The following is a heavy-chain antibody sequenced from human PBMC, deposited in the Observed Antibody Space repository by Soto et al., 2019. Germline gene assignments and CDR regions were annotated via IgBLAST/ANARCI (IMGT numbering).Heavy chain of an antibody. CDR2: VYYSGST. CDR1: GGSVSSYS. Sequence: ETLSLTCTVSGGSVSSYSWTWVRQPPGKGLEWIGYVYYSGSTHYNPSLKSRVTISLDTSKNQFSLKLTSVTAADTAMYFCASSPPAMVAPNIWGQGTLVTVSS. CDR3: ASSPPAMVAPNI. J-gene: IGHJ4*02. V-gene: IGHV4-59*02. D-gene: IGHD5-18*01.